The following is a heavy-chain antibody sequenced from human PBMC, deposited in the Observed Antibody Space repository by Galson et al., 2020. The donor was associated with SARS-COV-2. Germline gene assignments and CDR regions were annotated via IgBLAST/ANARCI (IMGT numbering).Heavy chain of an antibody. J-gene: IGHJ6*02. CDR2: ISSTGGST. V-gene: IGHV3-23*01. Sequence: GGSLRLSCAASGFIFSTYAMSWVRQAPGKGLEWVSTISSTGGSTYYADSVKGRFTISRDNSKNTLYLQMSSLRAEDTAVYYCAKLATVDYYYGMDVWGQGTTVTVSS. D-gene: IGHD3-3*02. CDR3: AKLATVDYYYGMDV. CDR1: GFIFSTYA.